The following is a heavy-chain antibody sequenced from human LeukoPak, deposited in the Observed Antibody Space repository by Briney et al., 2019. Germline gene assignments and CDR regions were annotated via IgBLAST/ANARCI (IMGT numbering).Heavy chain of an antibody. Sequence: GGSLRLSCAASGFTFSSYEMNWVRQAPGKGLEWVAFIRYDGSNKYYADSVKGRFTISRDNSKNTLYLQMNSLRGEDTAVYYCAKYYYYGSGSYYNALDYWGQGTLVTVSS. V-gene: IGHV3-30*02. CDR2: IRYDGSNK. CDR1: GFTFSSYE. J-gene: IGHJ4*02. D-gene: IGHD3-10*01. CDR3: AKYYYYGSGSYYNALDY.